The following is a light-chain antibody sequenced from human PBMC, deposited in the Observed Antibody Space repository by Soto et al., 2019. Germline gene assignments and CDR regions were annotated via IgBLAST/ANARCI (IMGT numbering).Light chain of an antibody. CDR3: MQALQTRIFT. CDR2: LGS. J-gene: IGKJ3*01. V-gene: IGKV2-28*01. CDR1: QSLLHSNGYNY. Sequence: DVVMTQSPLSLPVTPGEPASISCRSSQSLLHSNGYNYLDWYLQKPGQSPQLLIYLGSNRASGVPDRFSDSGSGTDFTLKISRVEAEDVGVYYCMQALQTRIFTFGPGTKVDIK.